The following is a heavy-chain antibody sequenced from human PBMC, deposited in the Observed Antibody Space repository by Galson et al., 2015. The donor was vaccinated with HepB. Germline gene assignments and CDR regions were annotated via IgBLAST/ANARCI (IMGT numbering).Heavy chain of an antibody. CDR1: GYSFTSYW. V-gene: IGHV5-51*01. D-gene: IGHD6-6*01. CDR2: IYPGDSDT. J-gene: IGHJ5*02. Sequence: QSGAEVKKPGESLKISCKGSGYSFTSYWIGWVRQMPGKGLEWMGIIYPGDSDTRYSPSFQGQVTISADKSISTAYLQWSSLKASDTAMYYCARHSLSYSSSSWFDPWGQGTLVTVSS. CDR3: ARHSLSYSSSSWFDP.